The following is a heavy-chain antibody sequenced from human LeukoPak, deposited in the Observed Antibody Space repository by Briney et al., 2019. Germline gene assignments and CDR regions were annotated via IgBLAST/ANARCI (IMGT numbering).Heavy chain of an antibody. V-gene: IGHV3-11*01. CDR3: ARTLRYDSSDYYDY. D-gene: IGHD3-22*01. CDR1: GFTFSDYY. J-gene: IGHJ4*02. CDR2: ISSSGSTI. Sequence: GGSLRLSCAASGFTFSDYYMSWIRQAPGKGLEWVSYISSSGSTIYYADSVKGRFTISRDNAKNSLYLQMNSLRAEDTAVYYCARTLRYDSSDYYDYWGQGTLVTVSS.